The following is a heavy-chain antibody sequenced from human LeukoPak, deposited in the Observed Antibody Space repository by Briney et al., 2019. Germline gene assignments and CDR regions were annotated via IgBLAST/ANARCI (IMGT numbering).Heavy chain of an antibody. CDR1: GFTFSSYS. Sequence: GGSLRLSCAASGFTFSSYSMNWVRQAPGKGLEWVSSISSSSSYIYYADSVKGRFTISRDNAKNSLYLQMNSLRAEDTAVYYCARGTIVVDHAFDIWGQGTMVTVSS. V-gene: IGHV3-21*01. D-gene: IGHD3-22*01. CDR3: ARGTIVVDHAFDI. CDR2: ISSSSSYI. J-gene: IGHJ3*02.